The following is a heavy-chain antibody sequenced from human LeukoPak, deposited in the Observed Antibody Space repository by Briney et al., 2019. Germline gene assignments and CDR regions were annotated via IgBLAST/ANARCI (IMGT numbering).Heavy chain of an antibody. CDR1: GYSINNYW. Sequence: GESLKISCKGSGYSINNYWIGWVLQMPGKGLEWMGIIYPADSDIRYSPSFQGQVTISGDKSTSPAYLQWSSLKPSETAMYYCARQEYCSGGTCYTWFDPWGQGPLVPVSS. D-gene: IGHD2-15*01. V-gene: IGHV5-51*01. J-gene: IGHJ5*02. CDR2: IYPADSDI. CDR3: ARQEYCSGGTCYTWFDP.